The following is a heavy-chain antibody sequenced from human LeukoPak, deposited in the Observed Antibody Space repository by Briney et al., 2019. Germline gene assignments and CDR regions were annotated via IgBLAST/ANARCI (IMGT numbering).Heavy chain of an antibody. J-gene: IGHJ4*02. CDR3: AKDRGYFDWLPHY. Sequence: PGGSLRLSCAASGFTFSSHAMCWVRQAPGKGLEWVSSIDISGGSTYYADSVQGRFTISRDNSKNTLYLQMNSLRAEDTAVYYCAKDRGYFDWLPHYWGQGTLVTVSS. CDR2: IDISGGST. D-gene: IGHD3-9*01. V-gene: IGHV3-23*01. CDR1: GFTFSSHA.